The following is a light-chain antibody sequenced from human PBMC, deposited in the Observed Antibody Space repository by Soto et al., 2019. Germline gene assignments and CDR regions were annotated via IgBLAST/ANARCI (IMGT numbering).Light chain of an antibody. V-gene: IGKV2-30*02. CDR2: KVS. CDR3: QQRSNWPPWT. CDR1: QSLVHSDGIAY. J-gene: IGKJ1*01. Sequence: DVVMTQSPLSLPVTLGQPASISCRSNQSLVHSDGIAYFSWFQQRPGRSPRRLIYKVSNRDSGVPARFSGSGSGTDFALKISRVEAEDVGVYYCQQRSNWPPWTFGQGTKVDI.